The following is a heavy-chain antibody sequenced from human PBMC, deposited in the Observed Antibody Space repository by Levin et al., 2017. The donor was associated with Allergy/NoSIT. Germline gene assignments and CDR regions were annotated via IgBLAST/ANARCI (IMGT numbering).Heavy chain of an antibody. CDR3: ARSWRGGIAAAPRAFDI. D-gene: IGHD6-25*01. Sequence: GESLKISCKASGYTFTSNGISWVRQAPGQGLEWMGWISGYNGNTKYAQQFQGRVTMTTDISTRTAYMELRSLRSDDTAVYYCARSWRGGIAAAPRAFDIWGQGTMVTVSS. CDR1: GYTFTSNG. V-gene: IGHV1-18*01. J-gene: IGHJ3*02. CDR2: ISGYNGNT.